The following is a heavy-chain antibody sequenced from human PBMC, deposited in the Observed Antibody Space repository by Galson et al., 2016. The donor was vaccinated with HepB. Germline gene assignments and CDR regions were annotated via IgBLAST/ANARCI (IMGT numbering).Heavy chain of an antibody. CDR3: ARDLERFARYYYYGMDV. Sequence: SLRLSCAASGFIFSSCGMHWVRQAPGKGLEWVAVIWYDGSNKYYADSVKGRFTISRDNSKNTLYLQMNSLRVEDTAVYYCARDLERFARYYYYGMDVWGQGTTVTVSS. V-gene: IGHV3-33*01. D-gene: IGHD1-1*01. CDR1: GFIFSSCG. CDR2: IWYDGSNK. J-gene: IGHJ6*02.